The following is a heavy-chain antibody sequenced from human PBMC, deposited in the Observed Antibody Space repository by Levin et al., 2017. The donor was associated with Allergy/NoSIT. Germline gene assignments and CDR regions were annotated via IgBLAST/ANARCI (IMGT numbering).Heavy chain of an antibody. CDR3: ATQKWERLRSYSYYGMDV. V-gene: IGHV1-8*01. Sequence: GESLKISCKASGYTFTSYDINWVRQATGQGLEWMGWMNPNSGNTGYAQKFQGRVTLTRTSSISTAYMELSSLTSEDTAVYYCATQKWERLRSYSYYGMDVWGQGTTVTVSS. CDR2: MNPNSGNT. CDR1: GYTFTSYD. D-gene: IGHD1-26*01. J-gene: IGHJ6*02.